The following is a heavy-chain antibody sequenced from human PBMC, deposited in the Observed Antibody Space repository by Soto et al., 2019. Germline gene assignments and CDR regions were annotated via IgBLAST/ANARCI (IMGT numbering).Heavy chain of an antibody. Sequence: SVKVSCKASGGTFRSNAISWVRQAPGQGLEWMGGIIPMFGTAEYAQNFQGRVTITADESTSTAYMELSRLRSEDTAVYYCARVSSSGFYYDLDYWGQGTLVTVSS. CDR3: ARVSSSGFYYDLDY. CDR1: GGTFRSNA. J-gene: IGHJ4*02. CDR2: IIPMFGTA. V-gene: IGHV1-69*13. D-gene: IGHD3-22*01.